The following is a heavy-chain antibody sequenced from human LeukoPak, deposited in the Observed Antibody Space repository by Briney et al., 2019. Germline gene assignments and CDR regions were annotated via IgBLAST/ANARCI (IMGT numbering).Heavy chain of an antibody. J-gene: IGHJ4*02. CDR1: GFTFSSYS. V-gene: IGHV3-21*01. CDR3: VRDRGWYHFDL. D-gene: IGHD3-10*01. Sequence: PGGSLRLSCAASGFTFSSYSMNWVRQAPGKGLEWVSFISSSSSYIYYADSVKGRFTISRDNAKNSLYLQMNSLRAEDTAVYYCVRDRGWYHFDLWGQGTLVTVSS. CDR2: ISSSSSYI.